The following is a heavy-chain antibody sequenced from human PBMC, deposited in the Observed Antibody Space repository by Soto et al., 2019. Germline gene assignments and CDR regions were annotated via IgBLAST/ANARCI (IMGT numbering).Heavy chain of an antibody. V-gene: IGHV3-33*01. J-gene: IGHJ6*02. D-gene: IGHD3-22*01. Sequence: PGGSLRLSCTASGVTFRSYGMHWVRRAPGKGLEWVAVIWYDGSNKYYADSVKGRFTISRDNSKNTLYLQMNSLRAEDTAVYYCARDSWPSITMIVVDRYGMDVWGQGTTVTVSS. CDR3: ARDSWPSITMIVVDRYGMDV. CDR1: GVTFRSYG. CDR2: IWYDGSNK.